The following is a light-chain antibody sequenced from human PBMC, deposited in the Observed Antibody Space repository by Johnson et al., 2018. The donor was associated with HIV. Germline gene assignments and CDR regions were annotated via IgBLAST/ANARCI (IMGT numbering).Light chain of an antibody. CDR3: RTWDSSLNAGV. CDR2: DTN. Sequence: QSVLTQPPSVSAAPGQKVTISCSGSSSNIVNNSVSLYQQLPGTAPKLLIYDTNRRPSGIPDRFSGSKSGTSVTLGITGLQTGDEADYHCRTWDSSLNAGVFGTGTKVTVL. CDR1: SSNIVNNS. V-gene: IGLV1-51*01. J-gene: IGLJ1*01.